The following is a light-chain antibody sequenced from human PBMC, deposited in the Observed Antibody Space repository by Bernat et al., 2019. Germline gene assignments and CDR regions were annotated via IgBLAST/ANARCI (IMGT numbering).Light chain of an antibody. J-gene: IGKJ5*01. CDR2: GAS. CDR1: QVIGTY. Sequence: DIQLTQSPPFLSASVGDRVTITCRASQVIGTYLAWYQQKPGKAPNLLIYGASTLQTGVPSRFSGSGSGTEFTLTISSLRPEDFATYHSQQLNSYPIAFGQETRLEIK. CDR3: QQLNSYPIA. V-gene: IGKV1-9*01.